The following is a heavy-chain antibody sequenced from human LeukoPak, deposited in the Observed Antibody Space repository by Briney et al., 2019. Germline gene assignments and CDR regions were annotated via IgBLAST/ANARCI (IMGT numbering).Heavy chain of an antibody. Sequence: PGGSLRLSCAASGFTFSSYAMHWVRQAPGKGLEWVAVISYDGSIKYYADSVKGRFTISRDNSKNTLYLQMNSLRAEDTAVYYCARGASRYQLLCRLDYWAREPWSPSPQ. J-gene: IGHJ4*02. CDR3: ARGASRYQLLCRLDY. CDR2: ISYDGSIK. D-gene: IGHD2-2*01. V-gene: IGHV3-30-3*01. CDR1: GFTFSSYA.